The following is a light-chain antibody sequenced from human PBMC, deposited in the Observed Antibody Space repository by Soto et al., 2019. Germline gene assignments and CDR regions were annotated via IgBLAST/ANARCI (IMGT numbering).Light chain of an antibody. CDR1: QSIGNW. Sequence: DIQMTQSPSTLSASVGDRVTVTCRASQSIGNWLAWYQQKPGKAPKLLIYKASSLESGVPSRFSGSGSGTEFTLTISSLQPDDFATYYCQQYNSYPRTLGQGTKVEIK. CDR2: KAS. J-gene: IGKJ1*01. CDR3: QQYNSYPRT. V-gene: IGKV1-5*03.